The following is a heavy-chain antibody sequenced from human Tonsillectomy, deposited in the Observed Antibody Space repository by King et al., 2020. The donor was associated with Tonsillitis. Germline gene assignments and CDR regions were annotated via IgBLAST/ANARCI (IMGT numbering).Heavy chain of an antibody. J-gene: IGHJ4*02. CDR3: ASDGAYSVLGGCDY. V-gene: IGHV3-30*04. CDR1: GFTFSDYA. CDR2: ISYDGTNK. D-gene: IGHD2-21*01. Sequence: VQLVESGGGVVQPGRSLRLSCAASGFTFSDYAIHWVRQAPGKGLEWVAVISYDGTNKYYTDSVKGRFTISRDNSKNTLYLQMNSLRAEDTAVYYCASDGAYSVLGGCDYWGQGTLVTVSS.